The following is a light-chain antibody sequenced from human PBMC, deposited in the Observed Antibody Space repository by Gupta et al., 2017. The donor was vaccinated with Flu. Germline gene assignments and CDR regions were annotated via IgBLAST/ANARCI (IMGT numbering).Light chain of an antibody. CDR3: QVWESASDDPVL. J-gene: IGLJ2*01. Sequence: GNNMGSKTVHWYQQKPGQAPVLVVHDDSDRPSGISERFSGSNSGNTATLTISRVGAGDEADYYCQVWESASDDPVLFGGGTKLTVL. CDR2: DDS. V-gene: IGLV3-21*02. CDR1: NMGSKT.